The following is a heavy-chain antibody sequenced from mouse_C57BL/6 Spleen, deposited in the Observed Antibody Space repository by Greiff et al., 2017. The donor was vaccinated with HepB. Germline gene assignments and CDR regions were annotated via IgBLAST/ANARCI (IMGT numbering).Heavy chain of an antibody. CDR2: IHPNSGST. J-gene: IGHJ2*01. V-gene: IGHV1-64*01. CDR1: GYTFTSYW. Sequence: QVQLQQSGAELVKPGASVKLSCKASGYTFTSYWMHWVKQRPGQGLEWIGMIHPNSGSTNYNEKFKSKATLTVDKSSSTAYMQLSSLTSEDSAVYYCARPGSRYYFDYWGQGTTLTVSS. CDR3: ARPGSRYYFDY. D-gene: IGHD1-1*01.